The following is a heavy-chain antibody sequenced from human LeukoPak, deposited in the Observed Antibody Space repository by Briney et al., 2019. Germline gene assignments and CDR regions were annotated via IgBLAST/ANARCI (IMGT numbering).Heavy chain of an antibody. CDR1: GGSISSGGYY. Sequence: SETLSLTCTVSGGSISSGGYYWSWIRQHPGKGLEWIGYIYYSGSTYYNPSLKSRVTISVDTSKIQFSLKLTSVTAADTAVYYCAREARHRSTTSCFTDYYYYGLDVWGQGTTVTVSS. V-gene: IGHV4-31*03. CDR2: IYYSGST. J-gene: IGHJ6*02. D-gene: IGHD2-2*01. CDR3: AREARHRSTTSCFTDYYYYGLDV.